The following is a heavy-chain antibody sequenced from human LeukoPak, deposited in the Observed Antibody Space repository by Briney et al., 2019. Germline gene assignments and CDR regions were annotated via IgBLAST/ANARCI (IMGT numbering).Heavy chain of an antibody. V-gene: IGHV3-74*01. CDR2: IKTDGSST. D-gene: IGHD5-12*01. CDR1: GFTFSSYW. Sequence: PGGSLRLSCAASGFTFSSYWMHWVRQAPGKGLVWVSHIKTDGSSTNYAESVKGRFTISRDNAKNSLYLQMNSLRAEDTAVYYCARLRTANGYAFDIWGQGTMVTVSS. J-gene: IGHJ3*02. CDR3: ARLRTANGYAFDI.